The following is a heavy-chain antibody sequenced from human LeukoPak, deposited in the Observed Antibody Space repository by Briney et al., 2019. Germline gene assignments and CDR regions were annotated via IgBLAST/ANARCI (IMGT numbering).Heavy chain of an antibody. Sequence: PGGSLRLSCAASGFTVSSNYMSWVRQAPGKGLEWVSVIYSGGSTYYADSVKGRFTISRDNSKNTLYLQMNSLRAEDTAVYYCARGPGSSGWYSYFDYWGQGTLVTVSS. CDR3: ARGPGSSGWYSYFDY. CDR2: IYSGGST. CDR1: GFTVSSNY. V-gene: IGHV3-53*01. D-gene: IGHD6-19*01. J-gene: IGHJ4*02.